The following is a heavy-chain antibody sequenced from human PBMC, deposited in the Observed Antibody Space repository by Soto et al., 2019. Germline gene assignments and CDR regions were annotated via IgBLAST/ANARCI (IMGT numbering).Heavy chain of an antibody. CDR1: GFTFSSYS. CDR2: ISSSSSYI. V-gene: IGHV3-21*01. CDR3: ARDAQIGYYDSSGYLHY. D-gene: IGHD3-22*01. J-gene: IGHJ4*02. Sequence: GGSLRLSCAASGFTFSSYSMNWVRQAPGKGLEWVSSISSSSSYIYYADSVKGRFTISRDNAKNSLYLQMNSLRAEDTAVYYCARDAQIGYYDSSGYLHYWGQGTLVTVSS.